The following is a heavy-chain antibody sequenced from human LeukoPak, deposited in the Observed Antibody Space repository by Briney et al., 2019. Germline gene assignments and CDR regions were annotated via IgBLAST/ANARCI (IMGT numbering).Heavy chain of an antibody. CDR3: AREDVYYYDRRRGGYAFDI. Sequence: SVKVSCKASGGTFSSYAISWVRQAPGQGLEWMGGIIPIFGTANYAQTFQGRVTITADESTSTAYMELSSLRSEDAAVYYCAREDVYYYDRRRGGYAFDIWGQGTMVTVSS. CDR2: IIPIFGTA. J-gene: IGHJ3*02. V-gene: IGHV1-69*01. D-gene: IGHD3-22*01. CDR1: GGTFSSYA.